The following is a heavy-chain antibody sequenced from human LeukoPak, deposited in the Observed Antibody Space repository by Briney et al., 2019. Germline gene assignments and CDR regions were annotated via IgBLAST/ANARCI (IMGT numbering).Heavy chain of an antibody. J-gene: IGHJ4*02. Sequence: PGRSLRLSCAASGFTFSNYGMHWVRQAPGKGLEYVSAINSNGGSTYYAKSVKGRFTISRDNSRSTLYLQMGSLRAEDMAVYYCAREGSYGESDYWGQGTLVTVSS. CDR3: AREGSYGESDY. D-gene: IGHD5-18*01. V-gene: IGHV3-64*01. CDR2: INSNGGST. CDR1: GFTFSNYG.